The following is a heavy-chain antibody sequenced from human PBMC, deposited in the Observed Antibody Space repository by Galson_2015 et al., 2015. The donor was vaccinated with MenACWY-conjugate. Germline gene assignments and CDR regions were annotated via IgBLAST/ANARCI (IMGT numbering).Heavy chain of an antibody. CDR2: TYHSGST. Sequence: SETLSLTCTVSGGSISSYYWSWIRQTPGKGLEWIGQTYHSGSTDYNPSLKSRVTISVDTPKNQFSLKLRSVTAADTAVYYCARDRHYYESRGHFDYWGQGALVTVSS. D-gene: IGHD3-22*01. V-gene: IGHV4-59*01. J-gene: IGHJ4*02. CDR3: ARDRHYYESRGHFDY. CDR1: GGSISSYY.